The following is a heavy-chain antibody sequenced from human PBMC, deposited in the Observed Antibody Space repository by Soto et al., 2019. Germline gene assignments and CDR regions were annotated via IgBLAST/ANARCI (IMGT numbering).Heavy chain of an antibody. CDR2: IWYDGGTK. D-gene: IGHD2-8*02. Sequence: QEQLVESGGGVVQPGRSLRLSCAASGFTFYTYGMHWVRQVPGKGLQWVAVIWYDGGTKYYADSVRGRFTVSRDNSKNTLFLQMNSLRDDDTAVYYCARIDCTGNNCNPYYHYGMDVWGQGTTVTVSS. J-gene: IGHJ6*02. CDR1: GFTFYTYG. CDR3: ARIDCTGNNCNPYYHYGMDV. V-gene: IGHV3-33*01.